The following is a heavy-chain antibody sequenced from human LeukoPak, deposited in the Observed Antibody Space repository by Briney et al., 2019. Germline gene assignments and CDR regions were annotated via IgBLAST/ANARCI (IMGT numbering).Heavy chain of an antibody. V-gene: IGHV1-2*02. CDR2: INPNSGGT. Sequence: ASVKVSCKVSGYTLTELSMHWVRQAPGQGLEWMGWINPNSGGTNYAQEFQGRVTMTRDTSISTAYMELSRLRSDDAAVYYCARDGGIAAAYYYYYYGMDVWGQGTTVTVSS. CDR1: GYTLTELS. CDR3: ARDGGIAAAYYYYYYGMDV. J-gene: IGHJ6*02. D-gene: IGHD6-13*01.